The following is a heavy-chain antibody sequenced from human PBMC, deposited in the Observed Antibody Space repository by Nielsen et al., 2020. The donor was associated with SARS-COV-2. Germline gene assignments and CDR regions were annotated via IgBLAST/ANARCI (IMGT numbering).Heavy chain of an antibody. D-gene: IGHD5-18*01. J-gene: IGHJ4*02. Sequence: GESLKISCAASGFSFSTYWMHWVRQAPGKGLESVSAVSSNGDDTYYANSVKGRFTISRDNSKNTLYLQMGSVRAEDMAVYYCAREDSDMARGGLIDYWGQGTLVTVTS. CDR1: GFSFSTYW. CDR2: VSSNGDDT. V-gene: IGHV3-64*01. CDR3: AREDSDMARGGLIDY.